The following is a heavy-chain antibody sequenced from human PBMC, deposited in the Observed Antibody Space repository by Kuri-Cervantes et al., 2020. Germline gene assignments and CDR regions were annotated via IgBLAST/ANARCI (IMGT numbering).Heavy chain of an antibody. J-gene: IGHJ6*02. CDR3: AGDPPGIMGFGELLFPDYYYYGMDV. V-gene: IGHV3-30-3*01. D-gene: IGHD3-10*01. Sequence: GESLKISCAASGFTFSSYAMHWVRQAPGKGLEWVAVISYDGSNKYYADSVKGRFTISRDNSKNTLYLQMNSLRAEDTAVYYCAGDPPGIMGFGELLFPDYYYYGMDVWGQGTTVTVSS. CDR1: GFTFSSYA. CDR2: ISYDGSNK.